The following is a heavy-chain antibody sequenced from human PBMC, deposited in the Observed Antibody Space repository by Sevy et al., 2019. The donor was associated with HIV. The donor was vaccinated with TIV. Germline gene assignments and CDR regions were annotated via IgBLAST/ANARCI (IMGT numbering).Heavy chain of an antibody. CDR1: GFSITSYW. Sequence: GGSLRLSCAGSGFSITSYWMHWVRQAPGKGLVWVSRVNEDGSVTNHADSVRGRFPISRDIAKNTLYLQMNSLSVDDTAVYYCVKDFGGPTDYWGQGNVVTVSS. CDR3: VKDFGGPTDY. CDR2: VNEDGSVT. D-gene: IGHD3-16*01. J-gene: IGHJ4*02. V-gene: IGHV3-74*01.